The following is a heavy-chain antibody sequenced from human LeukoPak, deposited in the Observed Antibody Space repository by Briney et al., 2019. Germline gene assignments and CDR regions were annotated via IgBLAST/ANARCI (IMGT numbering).Heavy chain of an antibody. V-gene: IGHV4-39*07. Sequence: PSETLSLTCTVSGGSISSSSYYWGWIRQPPGKGLEWIGSIYYSGSTYYNPSLKSRVTISVDTSKNQFSLKLSSVTAADTAVYYCASLGVGGRLNAFDIWGQGTMVTVSS. CDR3: ASLGVGGRLNAFDI. CDR2: IYYSGST. J-gene: IGHJ3*02. D-gene: IGHD3-16*01. CDR1: GGSISSSSYY.